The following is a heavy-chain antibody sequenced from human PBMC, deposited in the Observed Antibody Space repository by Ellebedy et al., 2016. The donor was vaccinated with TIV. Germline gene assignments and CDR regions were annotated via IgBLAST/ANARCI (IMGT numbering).Heavy chain of an antibody. V-gene: IGHV3-13*01. D-gene: IGHD3-16*01. CDR3: TRFEIISGGGYGMDV. CDR1: GFTFSRYD. CDR2: IDNAGDT. Sequence: GGSLRLSXAASGFTFSRYDMHWVRQSTRKGLEWVASIDNAGDTYYPGSVKGRFTISRENAKNSLYLQMNSLRVEDTAVYYCTRFEIISGGGYGMDVWGQGTTVTSP. J-gene: IGHJ6*02.